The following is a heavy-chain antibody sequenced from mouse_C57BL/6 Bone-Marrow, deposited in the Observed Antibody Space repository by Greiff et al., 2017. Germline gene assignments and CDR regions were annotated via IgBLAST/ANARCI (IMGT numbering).Heavy chain of an antibody. CDR3: SRQVTTVLATKYFDV. D-gene: IGHD1-1*01. V-gene: IGHV5-9*01. CDR2: ISGGGGNT. Sequence: EVKLVESGGGLVKPGGSLKLSCAASGFTFSSYTMSWVRQTPEKRLQWVAAISGGGGNTFYPDSVKGRVTISRDNDKNILYLQMSSLRSEDTALYYCSRQVTTVLATKYFDVWGTGTTVTVSS. J-gene: IGHJ1*03. CDR1: GFTFSSYT.